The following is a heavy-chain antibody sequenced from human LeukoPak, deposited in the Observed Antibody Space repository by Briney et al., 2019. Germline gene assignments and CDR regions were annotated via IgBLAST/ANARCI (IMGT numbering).Heavy chain of an antibody. CDR3: AEIAAAGTLFDY. CDR2: INHSGST. Sequence: PSETLSLTCTVSGGSISSYYWSWIRQPPGKGLEWIGEINHSGSTNYNPSLKSRVTISVDTSKNQFSLKLSSVTAADTAVYYCAEIAAAGTLFDYWGQGTLVTVSS. CDR1: GGSISSYY. J-gene: IGHJ4*02. V-gene: IGHV4-34*01. D-gene: IGHD6-13*01.